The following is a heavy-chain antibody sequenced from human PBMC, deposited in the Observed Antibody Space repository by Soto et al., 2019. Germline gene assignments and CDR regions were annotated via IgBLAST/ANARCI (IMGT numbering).Heavy chain of an antibody. J-gene: IGHJ3*02. CDR3: ARATSGSFAALDT. D-gene: IGHD1-26*01. CDR2: IWYDGSNK. CDR1: GFTFGTYG. Sequence: QVQLVESGGGVVQPGRSLRLSCAASGFTFGTYGMHWVRQAPGKGLEWVAVIWYDGSNKYHADSVKGRFTISRDNSKNTVYLQMNSLRAEDTAVYYCARATSGSFAALDTWGQGTMVTVSS. V-gene: IGHV3-33*01.